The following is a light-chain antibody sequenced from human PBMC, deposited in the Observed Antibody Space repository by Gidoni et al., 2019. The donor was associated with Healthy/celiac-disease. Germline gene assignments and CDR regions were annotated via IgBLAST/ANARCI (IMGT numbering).Light chain of an antibody. V-gene: IGKV1-39*01. Sequence: DIQMTQSPSSPSASVGARVTITCRASQSISSYLYWYQQKPGKAHKLLIYAASSLQSGVPSRFSGSGSETDFTLTSSRLQPEDFATCYCQQSYSTPVTFGQGTKLEIK. CDR1: QSISSY. J-gene: IGKJ2*01. CDR2: AAS. CDR3: QQSYSTPVT.